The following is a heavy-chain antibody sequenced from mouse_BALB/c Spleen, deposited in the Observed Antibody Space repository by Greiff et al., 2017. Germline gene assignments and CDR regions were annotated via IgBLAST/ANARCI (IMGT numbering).Heavy chain of an antibody. CDR1: GFNIKDTY. J-gene: IGHJ4*01. Sequence: EVKLMESGAELVKPGASVKLSCTASGFNIKDTYMHWVKQRPEQGLEWIGRIDPANGNTKYDPKFQGKATITADTSSNTAYLQLSSLTSEDTAVYYCAREGVYDYDAMDYWGQGTSVTVSS. CDR2: IDPANGNT. D-gene: IGHD1-1*01. V-gene: IGHV14-3*02. CDR3: AREGVYDYDAMDY.